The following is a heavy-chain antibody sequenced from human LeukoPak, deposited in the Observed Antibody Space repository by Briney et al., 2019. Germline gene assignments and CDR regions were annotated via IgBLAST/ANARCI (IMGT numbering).Heavy chain of an antibody. J-gene: IGHJ4*02. V-gene: IGHV3-7*04. D-gene: IGHD2-21*01. Sequence: GGSLRLSCAASGFTFSNFWMHWVRQAPGKGLEWVAGIKKDGSAKFYVDSVKGRFTISRDNTKNSLYLQMNSLGVEDTAVYYCGRGSGAPDCWGQGTLVTVSS. CDR2: IKKDGSAK. CDR1: GFTFSNFW. CDR3: GRGSGAPDC.